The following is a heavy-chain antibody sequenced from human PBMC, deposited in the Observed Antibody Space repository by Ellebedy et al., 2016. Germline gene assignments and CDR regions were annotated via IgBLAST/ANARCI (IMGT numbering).Heavy chain of an antibody. CDR3: ARSIVVVTAIPRDYYYYGMDV. V-gene: IGHV4-39*01. Sequence: SETLSLTCTVSGGSISSYYWGWIRQPPGKGLEWIGSIYYSGSTYYNPSLKSRVTISVDTSKNQFSLKLSSVTAADTAVYYCARSIVVVTAIPRDYYYYGMDVWGQGTTVTVSS. D-gene: IGHD2-21*02. J-gene: IGHJ6*02. CDR1: GGSISSYY. CDR2: IYYSGST.